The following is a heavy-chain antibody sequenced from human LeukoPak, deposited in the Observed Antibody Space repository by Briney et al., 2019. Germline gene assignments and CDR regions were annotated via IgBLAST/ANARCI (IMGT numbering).Heavy chain of an antibody. CDR1: GYTFTSYY. D-gene: IGHD3-10*01. J-gene: IGHJ4*02. CDR2: INPSGGST. CDR3: ARCVLLWFGESPLDY. V-gene: IGHV1-46*01. Sequence: ASVKVSCKASGYTFTSYYMRWVRQAPGQGLEWMGIINPSGGSTSYAQKFQGRVTMTRDTSTSTVYMELSSLRSEDTAVYYCARCVLLWFGESPLDYWGQGTLVTVSS.